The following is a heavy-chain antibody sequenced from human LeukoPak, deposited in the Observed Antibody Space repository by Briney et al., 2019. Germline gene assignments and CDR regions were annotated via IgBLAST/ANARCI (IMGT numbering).Heavy chain of an antibody. CDR1: GFTFSRYA. D-gene: IGHD2-15*01. CDR2: ISGSGGST. J-gene: IGHJ4*02. V-gene: IGHV3-23*01. CDR3: AKDLYCSGGSCLN. Sequence: GXSLXLSCAASGFTFSRYAMSWVRQAPGKGLEWVSAISGSGGSTYYADSVKGRFTISRENAKNTLYMQMNRLRAEDTAVYYCAKDLYCSGGSCLNWGQGTLVTVSS.